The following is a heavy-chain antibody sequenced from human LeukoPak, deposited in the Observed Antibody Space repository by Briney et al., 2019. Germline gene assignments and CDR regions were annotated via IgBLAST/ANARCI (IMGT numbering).Heavy chain of an antibody. J-gene: IGHJ4*02. CDR1: GFTFSDYY. CDR2: ISSSGSTI. D-gene: IGHD5-18*01. CDR3: ASELWLYSDFDY. Sequence: GGSLRLSCAASGFTFSDYYMSWIRQAPGKGLEWVSYISSSGSTIYYADSVKGRFTISRDNAKNSLYLQMNSLRAEDTAVYYCASELWLYSDFDYWGQGTLVTVSS. V-gene: IGHV3-11*04.